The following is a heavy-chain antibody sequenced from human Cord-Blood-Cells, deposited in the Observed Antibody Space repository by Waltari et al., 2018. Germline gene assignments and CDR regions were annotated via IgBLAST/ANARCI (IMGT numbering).Heavy chain of an antibody. Sequence: QVQLQESGPGLVKPSQTLSLTCTVSGGFISSGGYYWSWIRQHPGKGLEWLGYIYYSGSTYYNPSLKSRVTISVDTSKNQFSLKLSSVTAADTAVYYCARGGYSSSWYYYYGMDVWGQGTTVTVSS. V-gene: IGHV4-31*03. CDR2: IYYSGST. CDR3: ARGGYSSSWYYYYGMDV. CDR1: GGFISSGGYY. J-gene: IGHJ6*02. D-gene: IGHD6-13*01.